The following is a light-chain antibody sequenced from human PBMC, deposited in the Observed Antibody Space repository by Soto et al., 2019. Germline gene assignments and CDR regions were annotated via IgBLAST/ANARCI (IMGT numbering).Light chain of an antibody. CDR1: QSISSY. CDR2: AAS. J-gene: IGKJ2*01. CDR3: QQSYSTPYT. V-gene: IGKV1-39*01. Sequence: DIQMTQSPSSLSASVGDRVTITCRASQSISSYLNWYQQKPGKAPKLLIYAASSLQSGVPLRFSGSGSGTDFTLTISSLQPEDFATYYCQQSYSTPYTFSQGTKLEIK.